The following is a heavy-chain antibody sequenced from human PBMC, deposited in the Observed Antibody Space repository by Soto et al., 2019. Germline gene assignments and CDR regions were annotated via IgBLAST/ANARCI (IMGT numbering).Heavy chain of an antibody. J-gene: IGHJ4*02. Sequence: EVQLEESGGGLVQPGGSLRLSCADSGFTFSGYSMNWVRQAPGKGLEWVSYISSTSSTIYYADSVKGRFTISRDNARNSVYLQMNGLRDEDTAVYYCARARESDYGEVGYWGQGTLVTVSS. D-gene: IGHD4-17*01. CDR3: ARARESDYGEVGY. V-gene: IGHV3-48*02. CDR1: GFTFSGYS. CDR2: ISSTSSTI.